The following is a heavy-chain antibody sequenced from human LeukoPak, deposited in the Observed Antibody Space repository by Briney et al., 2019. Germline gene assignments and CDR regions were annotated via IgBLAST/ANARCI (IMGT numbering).Heavy chain of an antibody. CDR1: GFTFSSYS. J-gene: IGHJ4*02. D-gene: IGHD2/OR15-2a*01. CDR3: ARERTTIVSGTTIGAY. Sequence: HPGGSLRLSCAASGFTFSSYSMNWVRQAPGKGLEWISYISISRGTVYYADSVKGRFTISRDNAKNSLFLQMNSLTADDTAVYYCARERTTIVSGTTIGAYWGQGTLVTVSS. V-gene: IGHV3-48*04. CDR2: ISISRGTV.